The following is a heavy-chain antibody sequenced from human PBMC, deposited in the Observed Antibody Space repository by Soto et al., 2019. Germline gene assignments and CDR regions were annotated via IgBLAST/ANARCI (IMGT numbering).Heavy chain of an antibody. V-gene: IGHV3-30-3*01. CDR2: ISFDGSSK. D-gene: IGHD2-8*01. CDR1: GFSFIDSA. CDR3: ARGNGFNLLAY. J-gene: IGHJ4*02. Sequence: QVQLVESGGGVVQPGRSLRLSCAASGFSFIDSAMHWVRQAPGKGLEWVAVISFDGSSKYYADSVKGRFTISRDDSKNTLYLQMNSLRAEDTAVYYCARGNGFNLLAYWGQGDLVTVSS.